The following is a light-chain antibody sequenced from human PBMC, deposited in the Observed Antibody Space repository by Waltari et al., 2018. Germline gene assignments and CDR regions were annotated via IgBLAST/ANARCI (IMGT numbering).Light chain of an antibody. V-gene: IGLV2-14*03. J-gene: IGLJ3*02. CDR2: GVN. CDR1: SRDGGGSNY. Sequence: QTALTQPASVSGSPGQSITISCPGTSRDGGGSNYVSWYKQHPNRAPQLRIYGVNKRPSGVSVRFSGSKSDNTASLTISGLQADDEAGYYCTSYTSSDSGVFGGGTKLTVL. CDR3: TSYTSSDSGV.